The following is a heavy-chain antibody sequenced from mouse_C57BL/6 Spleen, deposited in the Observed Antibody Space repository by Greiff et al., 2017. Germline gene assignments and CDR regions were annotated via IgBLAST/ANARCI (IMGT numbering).Heavy chain of an antibody. V-gene: IGHV5-17*01. CDR3: ARPPELGRDYFDY. D-gene: IGHD4-1*01. CDR2: ISSGSSTI. J-gene: IGHJ2*01. CDR1: GFTFSDYG. Sequence: EVQLQESGGGLVKPGGSLKLSCAASGFTFSDYGMHWVRQAPEKGLEWVAYISSGSSTIYYADTVKGRFTISRDNAKNTLFLQMTSLRSEDTAMYYCARPPELGRDYFDYWGQGTTLTVSS.